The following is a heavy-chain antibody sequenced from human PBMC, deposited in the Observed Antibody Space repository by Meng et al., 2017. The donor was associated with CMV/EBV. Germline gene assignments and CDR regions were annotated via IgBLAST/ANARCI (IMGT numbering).Heavy chain of an antibody. CDR2: ITPIFGVA. J-gene: IGHJ4*02. Sequence: SVKVSCKASGVTFSSCTLSWVRQAPGQGLEWMGGITPIFGVAQYAQNFQGRVTITADKYTNTAYMDVSSLRSEDTAVYYCATGATTSRFRVDYWGQGTLVTVSS. CDR1: GVTFSSCT. D-gene: IGHD2-2*01. V-gene: IGHV1-69*10. CDR3: ATGATTSRFRVDY.